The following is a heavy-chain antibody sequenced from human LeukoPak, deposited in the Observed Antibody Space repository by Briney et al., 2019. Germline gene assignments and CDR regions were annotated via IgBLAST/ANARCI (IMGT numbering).Heavy chain of an antibody. J-gene: IGHJ6*02. D-gene: IGHD6-19*01. Sequence: SETLSLTCTVSGCSISSSSYYWGWLRQPPGKGLEWIGSIYYSGSTYYNPSLKSRVTISVDTSKNQFSLKLSSVTAADTAVYYCARRGGGSGWYAAYYYYGMDVWGQGTTVTVSS. CDR1: GCSISSSSYY. CDR2: IYYSGST. CDR3: ARRGGGSGWYAAYYYYGMDV. V-gene: IGHV4-39*01.